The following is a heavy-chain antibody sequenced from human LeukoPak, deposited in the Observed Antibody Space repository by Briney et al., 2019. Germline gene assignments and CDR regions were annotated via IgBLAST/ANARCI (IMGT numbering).Heavy chain of an antibody. CDR2: IYVSGTT. D-gene: IGHD4-23*01. CDR3: GRHAYGGSPPVY. CDR1: GFTVRDSY. V-gene: IGHV3-53*01. J-gene: IGHJ4*02. Sequence: SGGSLRLSCAASGFTVRDSYMSWVRQAPGKRLEWVSFIYVSGTTFYAASVKGRFTISRDNSKNTVYIQMNSLRAEDTALYYCGRHAYGGSPPVYWGQGTLVTVSS.